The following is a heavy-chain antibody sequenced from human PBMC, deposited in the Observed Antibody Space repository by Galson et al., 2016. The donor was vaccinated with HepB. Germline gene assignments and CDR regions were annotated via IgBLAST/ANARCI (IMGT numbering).Heavy chain of an antibody. V-gene: IGHV1-69*06. J-gene: IGHJ6*02. CDR1: GGTFSNYT. CDR2: IIPVFGTA. CDR3: ARGTKTYYYVLDV. Sequence: SVKVSCKASGGTFSNYTITWVRQAPGQGLEWMGGIIPVFGTANYAQKFQGRVTITANKSTSTDYMELNSLRSEDTAVYYCARGTKTYYYVLDVWGQGTTATVSS. D-gene: IGHD3-10*02.